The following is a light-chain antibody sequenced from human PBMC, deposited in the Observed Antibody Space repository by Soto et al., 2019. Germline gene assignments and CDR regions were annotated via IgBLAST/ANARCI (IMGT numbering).Light chain of an antibody. CDR1: QSIGSY. Sequence: DIQMTQSPSSLSASVGDRVIITCRASQSIGSYINWCQQKPGKAPRLLIYAASSLQSGVPSRFSGSRSGADFTLTISNVQPEDLATYYCQQTYSTPYTCGQGTKLEI. CDR2: AAS. V-gene: IGKV1-39*01. J-gene: IGKJ2*01. CDR3: QQTYSTPYT.